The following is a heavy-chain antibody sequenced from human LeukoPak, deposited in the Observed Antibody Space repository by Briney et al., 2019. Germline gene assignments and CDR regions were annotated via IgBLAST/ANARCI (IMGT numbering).Heavy chain of an antibody. CDR3: ARGRRGYSYGLNCFDP. CDR2: INHSGST. D-gene: IGHD5-18*01. CDR1: GGSISSGSYY. J-gene: IGHJ5*02. Sequence: PSETLSLTCTVSGGSISSGSYYWSWIRQPPGKGLEWIGEINHSGSTNYNPSLKSRVTISVDTSKNQFSLKLSSVTAADTAVYYCARGRRGYSYGLNCFDPWGQGTLVTVSS. V-gene: IGHV4-39*07.